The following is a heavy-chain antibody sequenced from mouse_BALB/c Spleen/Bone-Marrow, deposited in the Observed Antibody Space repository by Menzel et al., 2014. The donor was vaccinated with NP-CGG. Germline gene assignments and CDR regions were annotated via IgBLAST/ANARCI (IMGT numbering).Heavy chain of an antibody. CDR1: GYSIISDYA. Sequence: EVQLVESGPGLVKPSQSLSLPCTVTGYSIISDYAWNWIRQFPGNKLEWMGYISYSGSTSYNPSLKSRISITRDTSKNQFFLQLNSVTSEDTATYYCARGGYDDAVDYWGQGTSVTVSS. D-gene: IGHD2-14*01. CDR3: ARGGYDDAVDY. J-gene: IGHJ4*01. V-gene: IGHV3-2*02. CDR2: ISYSGST.